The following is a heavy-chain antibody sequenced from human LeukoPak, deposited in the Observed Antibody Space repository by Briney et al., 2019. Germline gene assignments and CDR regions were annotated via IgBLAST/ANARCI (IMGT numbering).Heavy chain of an antibody. CDR2: MYYSGST. CDR3: ARAIVGAAPFDY. CDR1: GGSITSSSFS. D-gene: IGHD1-26*01. J-gene: IGHJ4*02. V-gene: IGHV4-39*07. Sequence: SETLSLTCTVSGGSITSSSFSWGWIRQPPGRSLEWIGTMYYSGSTHYNPSLKSRVSMSIDTSRNQFSLKLSSVTAAGTAVYYCARAIVGAAPFDYWGQGTLVTVSS.